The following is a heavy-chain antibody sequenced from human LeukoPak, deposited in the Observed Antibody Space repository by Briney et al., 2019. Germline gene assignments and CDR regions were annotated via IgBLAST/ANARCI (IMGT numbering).Heavy chain of an antibody. CDR1: GFTFTSYG. CDR3: ARKFYYGSGSSEGFDI. J-gene: IGHJ3*02. D-gene: IGHD3-10*01. Sequence: GGSLRLSCAASGFTFTSYGIGWVRQAPGQGLEWMGWISAYNGNTNYAQKLQGRVTTTTDTSTSTAYMEVKSLRSDDTAVYYCARKFYYGSGSSEGFDIWGQGTMVTVSS. CDR2: ISAYNGNT. V-gene: IGHV1-18*01.